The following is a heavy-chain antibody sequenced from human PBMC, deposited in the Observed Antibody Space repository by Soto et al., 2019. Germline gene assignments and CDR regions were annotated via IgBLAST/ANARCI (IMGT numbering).Heavy chain of an antibody. V-gene: IGHV1-69*06. CDR1: GGTFSSYA. J-gene: IGHJ5*02. CDR2: IIPIFGTA. D-gene: IGHD6-6*01. Sequence: QVQLVQSGAEVKKPGSSVKVSCKASGGTFSSYAISWVRQAPGQGLEWMGGIIPIFGTANYAQTFQGRVTITADKSTSTAYMERSSLRSEDTAVYYCARDKWQLVRGGSWFDPWGQGTLVTVSS. CDR3: ARDKWQLVRGGSWFDP.